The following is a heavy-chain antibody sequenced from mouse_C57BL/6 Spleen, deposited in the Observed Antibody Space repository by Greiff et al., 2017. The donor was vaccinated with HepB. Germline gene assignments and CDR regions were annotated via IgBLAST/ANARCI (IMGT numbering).Heavy chain of an antibody. V-gene: IGHV1-26*01. CDR1: GYTFTDYY. CDR3: ASEIGFTTVTGYYFDY. J-gene: IGHJ2*01. CDR2: INPNNGGT. Sequence: EVQLQQSGPELVKPGASVKISCKASGYTFTDYYMNWVKQSHGKSLEWIGDINPNNGGTSYNQKFKGKATLTVDKSSSTAYMELRSLTSEDSAVYYCASEIGFTTVTGYYFDYWGQGTTLTVSS. D-gene: IGHD1-1*01.